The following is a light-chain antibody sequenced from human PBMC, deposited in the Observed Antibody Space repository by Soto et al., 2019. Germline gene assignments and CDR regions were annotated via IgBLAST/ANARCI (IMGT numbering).Light chain of an antibody. J-gene: IGLJ2*01. CDR2: GNS. Sequence: QSVLTQPPSVSGAPGQRVTISCTGSSSNIGAGYDVHWYQQLPGTAPKVLIYGNSNRPSRVPERFSGSKSGTSASLAITGLQAEDEADYYCQSYDSRLSGYVVFGGGTKLTVL. CDR1: SSNIGAGYD. CDR3: QSYDSRLSGYVV. V-gene: IGLV1-40*01.